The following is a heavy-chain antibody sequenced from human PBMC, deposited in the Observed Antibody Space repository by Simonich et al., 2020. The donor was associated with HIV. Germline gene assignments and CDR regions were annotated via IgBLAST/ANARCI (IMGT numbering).Heavy chain of an antibody. J-gene: IGHJ4*02. Sequence: QVQLQQWGAGLLKPSETLSLTCAVNGGSFSGYYWSWTRQPPGKGLEWIGEISHVGRTNNNPSLKSRVTISVDTSKKQISLKLSSVTAADTAVYYCARRTGYDLDYWGQGTLVTVSS. D-gene: IGHD5-12*01. CDR1: GGSFSGYY. V-gene: IGHV4-34*01. CDR3: ARRTGYDLDY. CDR2: ISHVGRT.